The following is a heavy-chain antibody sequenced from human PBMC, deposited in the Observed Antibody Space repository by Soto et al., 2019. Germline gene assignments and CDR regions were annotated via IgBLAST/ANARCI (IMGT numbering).Heavy chain of an antibody. J-gene: IGHJ4*02. CDR1: GASITSLYYY. Sequence: QLQLQESGPGLVKPSETLSLICTVSGASITSLYYYWGWIRQPPGKGLEWVGSSYHSGSTYYAPSLVSRVAMSVETSKNQFTLKLNSVTAADTAVYYCARRGWGSSSSFDYWGQGTLVTVSS. CDR2: SYHSGST. CDR3: ARRGWGSSSSFDY. D-gene: IGHD6-6*01. V-gene: IGHV4-39*01.